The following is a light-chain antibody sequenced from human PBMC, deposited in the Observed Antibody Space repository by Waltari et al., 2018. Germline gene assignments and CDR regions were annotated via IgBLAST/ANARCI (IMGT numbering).Light chain of an antibody. V-gene: IGKV1-16*02. Sequence: DIQMTQSPSSLSASVGDRVTITCRASQDIRNYLALFQQKPGKAPKSLISAASSLQSGVPSKFSGSGSGTDFTLTISSLQAEDFATYYCQQYNSYPLTFGGGTKVEIK. CDR3: QQYNSYPLT. CDR2: AAS. CDR1: QDIRNY. J-gene: IGKJ4*01.